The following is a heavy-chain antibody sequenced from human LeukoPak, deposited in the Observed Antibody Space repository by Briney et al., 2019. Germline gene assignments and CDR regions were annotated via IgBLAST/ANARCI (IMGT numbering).Heavy chain of an antibody. CDR1: GYTFTSYY. CDR2: INPSGGST. V-gene: IGHV1-46*01. Sequence: GASVKVSCKASGYTFTSYYMHWVRQAPGQGLEWMGIINPSGGSTSYAQKFQVRVTMTRDTSTSTVYMELSSLRSEDTAVYYCARWGYGGTPLDYWGQGTLVTVSS. D-gene: IGHD3-16*01. J-gene: IGHJ4*02. CDR3: ARWGYGGTPLDY.